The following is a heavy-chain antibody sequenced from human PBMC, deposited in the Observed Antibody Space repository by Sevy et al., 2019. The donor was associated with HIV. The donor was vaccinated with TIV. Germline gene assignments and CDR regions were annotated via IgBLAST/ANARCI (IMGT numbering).Heavy chain of an antibody. Sequence: KQSQTLSLTCAISGDSVSSNIAAWNWFRQSPSRGLEWLGRTYYRSRWFNDYAVSVRGRINVNPETSTKQFSLHLNSITPEDSAVYFCERDGGVGISVMDYWGQGVLVTVSS. CDR1: GDSVSSNIAA. D-gene: IGHD3-3*01. V-gene: IGHV6-1*01. CDR2: TYYRSRWFN. CDR3: ERDGGVGISVMDY. J-gene: IGHJ4*02.